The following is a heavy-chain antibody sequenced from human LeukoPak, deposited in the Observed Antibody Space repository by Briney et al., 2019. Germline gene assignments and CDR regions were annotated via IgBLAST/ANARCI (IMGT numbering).Heavy chain of an antibody. J-gene: IGHJ4*02. D-gene: IGHD1-26*01. Sequence: GASVKVSCKASGGTFSSYAISWVRQAPGQGLEWMGGIIPIFGTANYAQKFQGRVTITADESTSTAYMELSSLRSEDTAVYYCARDSGSYSCSEFDYWGQGTLVTVSS. CDR2: IIPIFGTA. V-gene: IGHV1-69*13. CDR3: ARDSGSYSCSEFDY. CDR1: GGTFSSYA.